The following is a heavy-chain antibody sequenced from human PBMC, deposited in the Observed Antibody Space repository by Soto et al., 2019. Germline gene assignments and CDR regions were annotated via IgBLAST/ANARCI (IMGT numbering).Heavy chain of an antibody. V-gene: IGHV3-23*01. D-gene: IGHD3-16*01. J-gene: IGHJ4*02. Sequence: EVQLLESGGGLVQPGGSLRLSCAASGFTFSSYSMSWVRQAPGKGLEWVSGISGSGGSTYYADSVKGRFTISRDNYNNTLSLQMNRLRDEGTAVCYCPKSYSFGAGRSDYFDHWGQGTLVTVSS. CDR1: GFTFSSYS. CDR3: PKSYSFGAGRSDYFDH. CDR2: ISGSGGST.